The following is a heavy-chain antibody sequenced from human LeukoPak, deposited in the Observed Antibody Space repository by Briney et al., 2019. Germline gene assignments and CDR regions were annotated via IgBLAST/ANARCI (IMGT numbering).Heavy chain of an antibody. CDR1: GGSISSSSYY. D-gene: IGHD5-18*01. Sequence: SETLSLTCTVSGGSISSSSYYWGWIRQPPGKGLEWIGSIYYSGSTYYNPSLKSRVTISVDTSKNQFSLKLSSVTAADTAVYYCARHEEDTAVVSLDYWGQGTLVTVSS. J-gene: IGHJ4*02. V-gene: IGHV4-39*01. CDR2: IYYSGST. CDR3: ARHEEDTAVVSLDY.